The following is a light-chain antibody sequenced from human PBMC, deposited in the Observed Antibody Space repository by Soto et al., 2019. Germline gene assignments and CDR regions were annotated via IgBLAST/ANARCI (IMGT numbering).Light chain of an antibody. CDR2: YES. CDR1: NIGSKS. Sequence: SYELTQPPSVSLAPGKTARITCGGKNIGSKSVHWYQQKPGQAPVLVIYESDRPSGIPERFSGSNSGNTATLTISRVEAGDEADYYCQVWAGSGDHVVFGGGTKLTVL. V-gene: IGLV3-21*04. CDR3: QVWAGSGDHVV. J-gene: IGLJ3*02.